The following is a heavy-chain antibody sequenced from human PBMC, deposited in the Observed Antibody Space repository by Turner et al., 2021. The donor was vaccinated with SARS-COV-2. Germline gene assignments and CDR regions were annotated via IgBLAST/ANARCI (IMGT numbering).Heavy chain of an antibody. CDR1: GITFSNYA. CDR2: ITYSGTNT. V-gene: IGHV3-23*01. Sequence: EVQLLGSGGGLVQAGGSLRISSATSGITFSNYAMNWVRQAPGKGLEWVSAITYSGTNTCYSDSVNDRFTMSRDNSKNTLYLQMNSLRSEDTAVYYCAKAPIGGVNCFDPWGQGTLVTVSS. CDR3: AKAPIGGVNCFDP. J-gene: IGHJ5*02.